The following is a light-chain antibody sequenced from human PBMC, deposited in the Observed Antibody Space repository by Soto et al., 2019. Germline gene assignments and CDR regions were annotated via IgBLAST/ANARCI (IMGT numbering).Light chain of an antibody. CDR1: SSDVGGYNY. V-gene: IGLV2-14*01. CDR3: SSYTSSSTLV. J-gene: IGLJ2*01. CDR2: EVN. Sequence: QSALTQPASVSASPGQSITISCTGNSSDVGGYNYVSWYQQHPGKAPNLIIYEVNNRPSGVSNRFSGSKSGNTASLTISGLQAEDEADYYCSSYTSSSTLVFGGGTKLTVL.